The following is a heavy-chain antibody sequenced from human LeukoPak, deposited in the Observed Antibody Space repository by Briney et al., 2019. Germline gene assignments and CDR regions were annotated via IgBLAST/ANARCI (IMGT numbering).Heavy chain of an antibody. CDR2: IYTSGST. CDR1: GVSISSGSYY. V-gene: IGHV4-61*02. Sequence: PSQTLSLTCTVSGVSISSGSYYWRWIRQPAGKGLEWIGRIYTSGSTNYNPSLKSRVTISVDTSKNQFSLKLSSVTAADTAVYYCAREGDCGGDCYLNWFDPWGQGTLVTVSS. CDR3: AREGDCGGDCYLNWFDP. D-gene: IGHD2-21*02. J-gene: IGHJ5*02.